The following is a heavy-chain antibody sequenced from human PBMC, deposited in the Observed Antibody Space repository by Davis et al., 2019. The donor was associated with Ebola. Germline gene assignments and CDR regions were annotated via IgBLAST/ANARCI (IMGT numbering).Heavy chain of an antibody. CDR2: TYYRSKWYN. CDR3: ARDIAVVWGWFDP. D-gene: IGHD6-19*01. Sequence: SETLSLTCAISGDSVSSNSAAWNWIRQSPSRGLEWLGRTYYRSKWYNDYAVSVKSRITINPDTSKNQFSLKLSSVTAADTAVYYCARDIAVVWGWFDPWGQGTLVTVSS. CDR1: GDSVSSNSAA. V-gene: IGHV6-1*01. J-gene: IGHJ5*02.